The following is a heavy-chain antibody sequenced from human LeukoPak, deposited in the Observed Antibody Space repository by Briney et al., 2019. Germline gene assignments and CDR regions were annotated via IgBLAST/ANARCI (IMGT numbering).Heavy chain of an antibody. D-gene: IGHD3-16*02. CDR2: INPNSGGT. J-gene: IGHJ3*02. CDR3: ARDKGGMITFGGVIVTYAFDI. V-gene: IGHV1-2*06. CDR1: GYTFTGYY. Sequence: GASVKVSCKASGYTFTGYYMHWVRQAPGQGLEWMGRINPNSGGTNYAQKFQGRVTMTRDTSISTAYMELSRLRSGDTAVYYCARDKGGMITFGGVIVTYAFDIWGQGTMVTVSS.